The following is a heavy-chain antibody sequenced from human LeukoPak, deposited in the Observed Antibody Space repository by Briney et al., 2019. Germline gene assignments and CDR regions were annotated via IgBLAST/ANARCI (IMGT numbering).Heavy chain of an antibody. V-gene: IGHV3-11*01. J-gene: IGHJ3*02. CDR1: GFTFSDYY. Sequence: GGSLRLSCAASGFTFSDYYMSWIRQAPGKGLEWISYISSGGSTIYYADSVRGQFTISRDNAKKSLYLQMNSLRAEDTAVYYCAKDSPMVRGVIDAFDIWGQGTMVTVSS. CDR2: ISSGGSTI. D-gene: IGHD3-10*01. CDR3: AKDSPMVRGVIDAFDI.